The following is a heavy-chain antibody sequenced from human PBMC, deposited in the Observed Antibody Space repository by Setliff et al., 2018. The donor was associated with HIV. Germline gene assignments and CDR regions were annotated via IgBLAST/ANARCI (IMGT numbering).Heavy chain of an antibody. CDR1: GGTFSSYR. CDR3: ARDAGYIGTAWNY. CDR2: VIPGLGIA. D-gene: IGHD5-12*01. V-gene: IGHV1-69*10. Sequence: SVKVSCKASGGTFSSYRISWVRQAPGQGLEYMGGVIPGLGIAYYAQRFQGRVTITADESTSTVYMDLSSLRSEDTAMYYCARDAGYIGTAWNYWGQGTLVTVSS. J-gene: IGHJ4*02.